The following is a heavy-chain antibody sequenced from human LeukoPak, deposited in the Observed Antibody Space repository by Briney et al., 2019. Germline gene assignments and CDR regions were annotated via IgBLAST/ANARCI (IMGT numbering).Heavy chain of an antibody. D-gene: IGHD2-8*01. J-gene: IGHJ4*02. V-gene: IGHV3-23*01. CDR1: GFIFNNYA. CDR2: ISGSGGAT. CDR3: TKCMTEPGTCYFNN. Sequence: GGSLRLSCAASGFIFNNYAMTWVRQAPGKGLEWLSGISGSGGATYYADSVKGRFTISRDNSKNTLYLQINSLGADDTAICYCTKCMTEPGTCYFNNWGQGTLVTVSS.